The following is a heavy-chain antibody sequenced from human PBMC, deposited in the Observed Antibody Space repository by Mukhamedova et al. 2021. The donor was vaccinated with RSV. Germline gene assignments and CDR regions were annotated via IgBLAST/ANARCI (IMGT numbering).Heavy chain of an antibody. J-gene: IGHJ6*02. V-gene: IGHV1-2*02. D-gene: IGHD6-6*01. Sequence: WVRQAPGQGLEWMGWINPNSGGTNYAQKFQGRVTMTRDTSISTAYMELSRLRSDDTAVYYCARGGSSSGYGMDVWGQGTTVTVS. CDR3: ARGGSSSGYGMDV. CDR2: INPNSGGT.